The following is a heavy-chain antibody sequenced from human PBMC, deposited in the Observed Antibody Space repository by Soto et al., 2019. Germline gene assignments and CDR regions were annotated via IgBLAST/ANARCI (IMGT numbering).Heavy chain of an antibody. D-gene: IGHD2-15*01. CDR2: ISYSGSA. V-gene: IGHV4-30-4*01. CDR3: ATMGTPATGLYYFDY. CDR1: GGSVSSVNYF. J-gene: IGHJ4*02. Sequence: PSLPQRPPGIVFGGSVSSVNYFWWCLHQRQGKGLEWIGFISYSGSAYYNPSLKSRVTISVDTSKNQFSLNLSFVTAADTAVYYCATMGTPATGLYYFDYWGQGTLVTVSS.